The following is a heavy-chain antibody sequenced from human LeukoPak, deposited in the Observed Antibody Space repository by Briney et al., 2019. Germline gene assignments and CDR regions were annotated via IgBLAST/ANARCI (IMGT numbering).Heavy chain of an antibody. D-gene: IGHD3-10*01. J-gene: IGHJ3*02. CDR1: GFIFSSYE. V-gene: IGHV3-48*03. CDR2: IGSGGGTK. CDR3: ARPPMVRGVIITGDDVFDI. Sequence: GGSLRLSCAASGFIFSSYEMNWVRQAPGKGLEWVSYIGSGGGTKYYADSVKGRFTISRDNGKYSLYLQMNSLKAEDTAVYYCARPPMVRGVIITGDDVFDIWGQGTMVTVSS.